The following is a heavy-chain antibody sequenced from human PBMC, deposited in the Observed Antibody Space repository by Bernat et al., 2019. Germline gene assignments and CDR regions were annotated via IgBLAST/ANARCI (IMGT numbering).Heavy chain of an antibody. Sequence: QVQLQESGPGLVKPSGTLSLTCAVSGGSISSSNWWSWVRQPPGKGLEWIGEIYHSGSTNYNPSLKSRVTISVDNSKNQFSLKLSSVTAADTAVYYCARVGMSGYSYGYAFYYYYGMDVWGQGTTVTVAS. CDR2: IYHSGST. CDR1: GGSISSSNW. D-gene: IGHD5-18*01. J-gene: IGHJ6*02. CDR3: ARVGMSGYSYGYAFYYYYGMDV. V-gene: IGHV4-4*02.